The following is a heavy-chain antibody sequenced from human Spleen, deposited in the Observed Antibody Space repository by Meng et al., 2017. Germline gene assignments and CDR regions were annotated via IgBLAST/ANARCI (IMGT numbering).Heavy chain of an antibody. CDR1: GGSVRSSDHQ. J-gene: IGHJ4*02. Sequence: QVQLQESGPGRVRPAETLSLICTVSGGSVRSSDHQWSWIRQPPGKGLEWIGFASTNYNPSLKSRLTISLDTSKNQFSLKLTSVTAADTAVYYCARDYWGSLDYWGQGILVTVSS. V-gene: IGHV4-61*08. CDR2: AST. CDR3: ARDYWGSLDY. D-gene: IGHD7-27*01.